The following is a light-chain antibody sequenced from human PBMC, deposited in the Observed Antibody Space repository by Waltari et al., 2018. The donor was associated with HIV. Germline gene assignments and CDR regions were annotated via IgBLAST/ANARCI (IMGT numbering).Light chain of an antibody. V-gene: IGLV10-54*04. CDR1: SNHVVNTA. J-gene: IGLJ2*01. Sequence: QAGLTQQPSVSKGMRQTATHTCPGNSNHVVNTAAAWPQQHPDQPPKLLSYRDIKRPSGISERFSASRSGNTASLTITGVQPEDEADYFCATWDISLSAVVFGGGTTLTVL. CDR2: RDI. CDR3: ATWDISLSAVV.